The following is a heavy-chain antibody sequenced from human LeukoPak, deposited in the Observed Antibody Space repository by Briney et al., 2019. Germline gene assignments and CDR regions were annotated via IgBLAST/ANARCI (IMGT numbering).Heavy chain of an antibody. V-gene: IGHV3-7*01. J-gene: IGHJ4*02. CDR3: ATSDDSSGSD. CDR2: INLHGSVI. Sequence: PGGSLRLSCAASGFTFSGYWMSWIRQAPGKGLEWVANINLHGSVIHYVDSVKGRFTISRDNAKNLLYLQMNYLRAEDTALYYCATSDDSSGSDWGQGTLVTVPS. CDR1: GFTFSGYW. D-gene: IGHD3-22*01.